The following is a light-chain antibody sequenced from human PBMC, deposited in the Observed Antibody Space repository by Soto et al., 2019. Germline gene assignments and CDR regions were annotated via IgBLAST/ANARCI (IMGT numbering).Light chain of an antibody. CDR3: QQRSSWPLT. J-gene: IGKJ3*01. V-gene: IGKV3-11*01. CDR2: DAS. CDR1: QSVTRY. Sequence: EIVLTQSPATLSLSPGERATLSCRASQSVTRYLAWYQQRPGQTPRLLIYDASNRATGIPARFSRSGSGTDFTLSISSLEPEDFAVYYCQQRSSWPLTFGAGTKVDIK.